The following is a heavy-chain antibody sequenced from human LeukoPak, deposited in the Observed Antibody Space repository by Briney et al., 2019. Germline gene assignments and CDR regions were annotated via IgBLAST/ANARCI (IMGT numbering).Heavy chain of an antibody. CDR1: GFTFSSYA. J-gene: IGHJ3*02. V-gene: IGHV3-30*04. CDR3: ARDFPAFRSVLLWFGELGSGAFDI. D-gene: IGHD3-10*01. CDR2: ISYDGSNK. Sequence: PGGSLRLSCAASGFTFSSYAMHWVRQAPGKGLEWVAVISYDGSNKYYADSVKGRFTISRDNSKNTLYLQMNSLRAEDTAVYYCARDFPAFRSVLLWFGELGSGAFDIWGQGTMVTVSS.